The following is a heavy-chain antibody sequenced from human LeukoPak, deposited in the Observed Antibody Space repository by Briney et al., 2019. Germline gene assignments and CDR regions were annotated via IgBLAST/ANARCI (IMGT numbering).Heavy chain of an antibody. CDR2: ISSSGSTI. CDR1: GFTFSSYE. CDR3: AREGYFDWLLYFDY. J-gene: IGHJ4*02. V-gene: IGHV3-48*03. D-gene: IGHD3-9*01. Sequence: PGGSLRLSCAASGFTFSSYEMSWVRQAPGEGLEWVSYISSSGSTIYYADSVKGRFTISRDNAKNSLYLQMNSLRAEDTAVYYCAREGYFDWLLYFDYWGQGTLVTVSS.